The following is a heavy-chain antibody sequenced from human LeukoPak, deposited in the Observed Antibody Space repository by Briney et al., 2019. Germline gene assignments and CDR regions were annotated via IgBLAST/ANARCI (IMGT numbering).Heavy chain of an antibody. CDR1: GGSISSYY. CDR2: IYTSGST. J-gene: IGHJ5*02. CDR3: ARYCSSTSCYTRGYNARWFDP. V-gene: IGHV4-4*09. Sequence: PSETLSLTCTVSGGSISSYYWSWLRQPPGKGLEWIGYIYTSGSTNYNPSLKSRVTISVDTSKNQFSLKLSSVTAADTAVYYCARYCSSTSCYTRGYNARWFDPWGQGTLVTVSS. D-gene: IGHD2-2*02.